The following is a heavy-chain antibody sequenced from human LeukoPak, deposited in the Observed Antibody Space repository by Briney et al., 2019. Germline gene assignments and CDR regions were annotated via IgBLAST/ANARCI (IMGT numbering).Heavy chain of an antibody. CDR3: ARDRLDAFDI. Sequence: RGSLRLSCAASGFTFSSYSMNWVRQAPGKGLEWVSSISSSSSYIYYADSVKGRFTISRDNAKNSLYLQMNSLRAEDTAVYYCARDRLDAFDIWGQGTMVTVSS. J-gene: IGHJ3*02. CDR2: ISSSSSYI. CDR1: GFTFSSYS. V-gene: IGHV3-21*01.